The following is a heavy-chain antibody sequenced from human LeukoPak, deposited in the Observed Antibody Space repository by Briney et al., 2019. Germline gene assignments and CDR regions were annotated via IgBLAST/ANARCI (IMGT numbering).Heavy chain of an antibody. J-gene: IGHJ4*02. V-gene: IGHV3-23*01. CDR1: GFTFSSYA. Sequence: GGSLRLSCAASGFTFSSYAMSWVRQAPGKGLEWVSAISGSGGSTYYADSVKGRFTISRDNSKNTLYLQMNSLRAEDTAVYYCAKSTNNYGDINYFDYWGQGTLVTVSS. CDR3: AKSTNNYGDINYFDY. D-gene: IGHD4-17*01. CDR2: ISGSGGST.